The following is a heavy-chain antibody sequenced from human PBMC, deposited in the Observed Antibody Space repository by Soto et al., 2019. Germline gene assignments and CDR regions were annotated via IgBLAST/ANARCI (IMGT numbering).Heavy chain of an antibody. D-gene: IGHD1-1*01. J-gene: IGHJ4*02. CDR3: TPTVTLRVFDY. V-gene: IGHV3-73*02. CDR2: IRTKANDYAT. Sequence: EVQLVESGGGLVQPGGSLKLSCAASGFTFSGSAMHWVRQTSGKGLEWGGRIRTKANDYATVYSASVKGRFTISRDDSKNTAYLQMSSLRPEDTALYYCTPTVTLRVFDYWGQWTLVTVSS. CDR1: GFTFSGSA.